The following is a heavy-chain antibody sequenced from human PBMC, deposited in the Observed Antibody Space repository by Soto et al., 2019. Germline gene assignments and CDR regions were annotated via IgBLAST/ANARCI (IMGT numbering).Heavy chain of an antibody. J-gene: IGHJ6*02. D-gene: IGHD6-6*01. CDR1: GFTFSSYG. CDR2: ISYDGSNK. CDR3: AKSKPEYSSSPSDFYYYGMDV. Sequence: QVQLVESGGGVVQPGRSLRLSCAASGFTFSSYGMHWVRQAPGKGLEWVAVISYDGSNKYYADSVKGRFTISRDNSKNTLYLQMNSLRAEDTAVYYCAKSKPEYSSSPSDFYYYGMDVWGQGTTVTVSS. V-gene: IGHV3-30*18.